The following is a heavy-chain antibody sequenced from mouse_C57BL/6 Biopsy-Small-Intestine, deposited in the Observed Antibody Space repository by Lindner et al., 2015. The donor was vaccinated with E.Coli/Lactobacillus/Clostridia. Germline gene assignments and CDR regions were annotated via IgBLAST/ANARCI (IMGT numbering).Heavy chain of an antibody. V-gene: IGHV1-84*02. D-gene: IGHD2-1*01. CDR3: ATEGRYFDWLSSLHFYGMDV. CDR1: GDIFANYG. CDR2: INAGNGYT. J-gene: IGHJ1*01. Sequence: SVKVSCKASGDIFANYGIHWVRQAPGQRLEWMGRINAGNGYTQYSQKAQGRVTITRDTAATTAYMELSSLRSEDTAVYYCATEGRYFDWLSSLHFYGMDVWGQGTTVTVSS.